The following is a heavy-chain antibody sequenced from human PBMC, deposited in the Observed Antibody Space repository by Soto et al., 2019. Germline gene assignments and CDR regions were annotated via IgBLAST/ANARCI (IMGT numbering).Heavy chain of an antibody. D-gene: IGHD6-19*01. CDR3: VRGGRSGWLRGLDY. V-gene: IGHV3-74*01. CDR2: IKNDGTTT. J-gene: IGHJ4*02. CDR1: GFTFSTYW. Sequence: EVQLVESGGGLVQPGGSLRLSCAASGFTFSTYWMHWVRQAPGKGLVWVSRIKNDGTTTDYADSVKGRFTISRDNARDTLYLQMNCLRAEDTAVYYCVRGGRSGWLRGLDYWGQGNLVTVSS.